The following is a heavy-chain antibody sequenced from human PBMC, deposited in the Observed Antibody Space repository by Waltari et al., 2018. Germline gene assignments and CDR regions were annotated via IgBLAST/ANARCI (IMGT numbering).Heavy chain of an antibody. CDR1: GFTFRSYA. CDR3: AKEAVDTCEINPCLNWFDT. CDR2: IRGSGAYT. J-gene: IGHJ5*02. V-gene: IGHV3-23*01. D-gene: IGHD2-15*01. Sequence: EVELLESGGALVQPGGSMRLSCEASGFTFRSYAMGWVRQAPGKGLEWVSDIRGSGAYTWNGDSVKGRLTISRDNSKNTVYLQMNSLRADDAATYFCAKEAVDTCEINPCLNWFDTWGRGTLITVSS.